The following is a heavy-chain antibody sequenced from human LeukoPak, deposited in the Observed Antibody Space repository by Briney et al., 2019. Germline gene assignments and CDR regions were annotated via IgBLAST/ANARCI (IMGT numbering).Heavy chain of an antibody. CDR1: GGSINSTSYY. J-gene: IGHJ4*02. Sequence: SETLSLTCTVSGGSINSTSYYWGWIRQPPGKGLEWIGSIYYSGSTYYNPSLKSRVTISVDTSKNQFSLKLSSVTAADTAVYFCARGVGWSTEGDYWGQGTLVTVSS. CDR3: ARGVGWSTEGDY. D-gene: IGHD6-19*01. CDR2: IYYSGST. V-gene: IGHV4-39*07.